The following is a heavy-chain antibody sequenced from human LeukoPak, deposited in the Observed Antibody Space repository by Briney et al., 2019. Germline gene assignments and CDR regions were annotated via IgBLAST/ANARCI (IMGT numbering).Heavy chain of an antibody. CDR2: IRFDGGKS. D-gene: IGHD4-23*01. Sequence: GGSLRLSCAASGITFSIYGMHWVRQAPGKGLECVAFIRFDGGKSYYADSVRGRFAISRDNSKHMLYLQMNSLRAEDTAVYYCATDPPTTVITPSYFDYWGQGTLVTVSS. CDR1: GITFSIYG. CDR3: ATDPPTTVITPSYFDY. J-gene: IGHJ4*02. V-gene: IGHV3-30*02.